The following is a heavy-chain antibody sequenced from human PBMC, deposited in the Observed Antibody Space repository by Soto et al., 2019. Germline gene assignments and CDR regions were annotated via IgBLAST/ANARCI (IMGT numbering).Heavy chain of an antibody. CDR2: ISYDGSNK. CDR1: GFTFSSYA. CDR3: ARGPYVLRYFDWFPRLDY. Sequence: GGSLRLSCAASGFTFSSYAMHWVRQAPGKGLEWVAVISYDGSNKYYADSVKGRFTISRDNSKNTLYLQMNSLRAEDTAVYYCARGPYVLRYFDWFPRLDYWGQGTLVTVSS. D-gene: IGHD3-9*01. V-gene: IGHV3-30-3*01. J-gene: IGHJ4*02.